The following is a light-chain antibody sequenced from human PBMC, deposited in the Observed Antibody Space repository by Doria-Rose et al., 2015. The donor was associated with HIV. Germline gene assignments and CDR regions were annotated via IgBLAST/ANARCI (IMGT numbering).Light chain of an antibody. CDR1: QSLLYTSKNY. J-gene: IGKJ3*01. Sequence: ESLGMSLGERATLNCKSNQSLLYTSKNYLAWYQQKPGRPPKLLIYWASTRQSGVPARFSGSGSGTDFTLTISSLEAEDVAVYYCQQHYDTPSFGPGTTVDIK. V-gene: IGKV4-1*01. CDR2: WAS. CDR3: QQHYDTPS.